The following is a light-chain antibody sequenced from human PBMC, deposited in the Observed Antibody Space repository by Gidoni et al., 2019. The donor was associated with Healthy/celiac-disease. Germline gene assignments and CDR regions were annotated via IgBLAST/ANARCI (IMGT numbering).Light chain of an antibody. J-gene: IGKJ3*01. CDR3: QQLNSYVFT. CDR1: QGISSY. Sequence: DLQLTQSPSFLSASVGDRVTITCRASQGISSYLAWYQHKPGKAPKLLIYAASTLQSGVPSRFSGSGSGTEFTLTISSLQPEDFATYYCQQLNSYVFTFXPXTKVXIK. V-gene: IGKV1-9*01. CDR2: AAS.